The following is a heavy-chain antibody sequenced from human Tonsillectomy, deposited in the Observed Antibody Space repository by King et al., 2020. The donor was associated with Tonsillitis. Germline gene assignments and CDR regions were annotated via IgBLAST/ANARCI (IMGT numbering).Heavy chain of an antibody. Sequence: DVQLVESGGGLVQPGRSLRLSCAASGFTFDAHAMHWVRQVPGKGLEWVSGITWNSGSIGYVDSVKGRFTISRDNAKNSLYLQMNSLRPEDTALYYCAKDLLPGRSPDYYYYYGMDVWGQGTTVTVSS. V-gene: IGHV3-9*01. CDR2: ITWNSGSI. CDR1: GFTFDAHA. CDR3: AKDLLPGRSPDYYYYYGMDV. J-gene: IGHJ6*02.